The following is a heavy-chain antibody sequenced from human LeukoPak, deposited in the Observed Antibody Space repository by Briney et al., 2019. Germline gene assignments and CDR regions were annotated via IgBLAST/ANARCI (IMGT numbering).Heavy chain of an antibody. CDR3: AREGDYYDSSGYYGD. CDR1: GGTFSSYA. V-gene: IGHV1-69*05. J-gene: IGHJ4*02. CDR2: IIPTFGTA. D-gene: IGHD3-22*01. Sequence: GSSVKVSCKASGGTFSSYAISWVRQAPGQGLEWMGGIIPTFGTANYAQKFQGRVTITTDESTSTAYMELSSLRSEDTAVYYCAREGDYYDSSGYYGDWGQGTLVTVSS.